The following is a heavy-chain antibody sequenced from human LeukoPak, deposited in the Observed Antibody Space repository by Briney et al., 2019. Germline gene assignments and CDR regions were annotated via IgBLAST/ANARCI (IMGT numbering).Heavy chain of an antibody. V-gene: IGHV3-30*18. D-gene: IGHD3-22*01. Sequence: GRSLRLSCAASGFTFSSYGMHWVRQAPGKGLEWVAVISYDGSNKYYADSVKGRFTISRDNSKNTLYLQMNSLRAEDTAVYYCEKLVDRSGYYSYDAFDIWGQGTMVTVSS. CDR1: GFTFSSYG. CDR3: EKLVDRSGYYSYDAFDI. J-gene: IGHJ3*02. CDR2: ISYDGSNK.